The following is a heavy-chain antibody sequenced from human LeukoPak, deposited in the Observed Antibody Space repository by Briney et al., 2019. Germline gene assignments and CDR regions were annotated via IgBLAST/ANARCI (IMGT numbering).Heavy chain of an antibody. CDR2: INPNSGGT. CDR3: ASTGYSSGWYNWFDP. D-gene: IGHD6-19*01. Sequence: ASVKVSCKASGYTFTVYYMHWGRQAPGQGLEWMGRINPNSGGTNYAQKFQGRVTMTRDTAISTAYMELSRLRSDDTAVYYCASTGYSSGWYNWFDPWGQGTLVTVSS. V-gene: IGHV1-2*06. CDR1: GYTFTVYY. J-gene: IGHJ5*02.